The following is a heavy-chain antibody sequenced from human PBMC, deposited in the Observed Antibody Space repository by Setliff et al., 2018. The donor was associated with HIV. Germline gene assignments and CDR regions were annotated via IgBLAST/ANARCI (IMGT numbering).Heavy chain of an antibody. Sequence: GASVKVSCKASGYTFADYYMHWVQQAPGKGLEWMGRVDPEDGETIYAEKFQGRVTITADTSTDTAYMELSSLRSEDTAVYYCATRSSSIFDYWGQGTLVTVSS. CDR2: VDPEDGET. CDR1: GYTFADYY. V-gene: IGHV1-69-2*01. J-gene: IGHJ4*02. CDR3: ATRSSSIFDY. D-gene: IGHD6-13*01.